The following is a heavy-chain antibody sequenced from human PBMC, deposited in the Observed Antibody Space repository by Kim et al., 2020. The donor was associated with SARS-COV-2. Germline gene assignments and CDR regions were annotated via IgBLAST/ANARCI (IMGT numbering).Heavy chain of an antibody. D-gene: IGHD3-22*01. CDR2: IYYSGST. CDR1: GGSIRSSSYY. CDR3: ARDLRSSGYNWFDP. J-gene: IGHJ5*02. Sequence: SETLSLTCTVSGGSIRSSSYYWGWIRQPPGKGLEWIGSIYYSGSTYYNPSLKSRVTISVDTSKNQFSLKLSSVTAADTAVYYCARDLRSSGYNWFDPWGQGTLVTVSS. V-gene: IGHV4-39*07.